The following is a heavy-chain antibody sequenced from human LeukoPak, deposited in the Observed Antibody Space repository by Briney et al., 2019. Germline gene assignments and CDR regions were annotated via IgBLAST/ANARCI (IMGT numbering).Heavy chain of an antibody. CDR2: ISNGVT. V-gene: IGHV3-23*01. Sequence: PGGSLRLSCAASGFPFSRHAMSWVRQPPGKGLEWVAAISNGVTYYADSVRGRFTISRDDSKNTVYLQMNSLRDEDTALYYCVREAGYCASVCLKSNWFDPWGQGTLVTVSS. CDR3: VREAGYCASVCLKSNWFDP. D-gene: IGHD2-21*02. CDR1: GFPFSRHA. J-gene: IGHJ5*02.